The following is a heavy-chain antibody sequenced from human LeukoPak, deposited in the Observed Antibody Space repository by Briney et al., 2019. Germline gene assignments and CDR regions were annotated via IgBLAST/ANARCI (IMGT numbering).Heavy chain of an antibody. V-gene: IGHV3-74*01. Sequence: GGSLRLSCAASGFTFGIYAMSWVRQAPGKGLEWVSRINRDGSRIDYADSVKGRFTISRDSDKNTLYLQMNSLRAEDTAVYYCSRDFVGADDYWGQGTLVTVSS. J-gene: IGHJ4*02. CDR1: GFTFGIYA. CDR3: SRDFVGADDY. D-gene: IGHD1-26*01. CDR2: INRDGSRI.